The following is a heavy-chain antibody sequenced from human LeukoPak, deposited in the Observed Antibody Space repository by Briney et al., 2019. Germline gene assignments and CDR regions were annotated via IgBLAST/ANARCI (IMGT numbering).Heavy chain of an antibody. J-gene: IGHJ3*02. D-gene: IGHD6-13*01. CDR1: GGTFSSYA. CDR3: ARAGYSSSSGVFDI. CDR2: IIPILGIA. V-gene: IGHV1-69*04. Sequence: TVKVSCKASGGTFSSYAISWVRQAPGQGLEWMGRIIPILGIANYAQKFQGRVTITADKSTSTAYMELSSLRSEDTAVYYCARAGYSSSSGVFDIWGQGTMVTVSS.